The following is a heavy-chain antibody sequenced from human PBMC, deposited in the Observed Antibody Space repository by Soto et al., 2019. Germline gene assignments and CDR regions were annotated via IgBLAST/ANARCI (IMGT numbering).Heavy chain of an antibody. J-gene: IGHJ4*02. CDR3: ARDYGRQLRNTPTIDY. V-gene: IGHV1-18*04. Sequence: ASVKVSCKASGYTFTSYGISWVRQAPGQGLEWMGWISAYNGNTNYAQKLQGRVTMTTDTSTSTAYMELRSLRSDDTAVYYCARDYGRQLRNTPTIDYWGQGTLVTVSS. D-gene: IGHD2-2*01. CDR1: GYTFTSYG. CDR2: ISAYNGNT.